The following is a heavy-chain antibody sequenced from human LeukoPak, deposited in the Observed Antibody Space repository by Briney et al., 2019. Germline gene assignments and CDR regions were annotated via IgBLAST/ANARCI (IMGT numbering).Heavy chain of an antibody. CDR3: ARVFGVARWFDP. J-gene: IGHJ5*02. D-gene: IGHD3-3*01. CDR2: IYYSGST. Sequence: SETLSLTCTVSGGSISSSSYYWGWIRQPPGKGLEWIGSIYYSGSTYYNPSLKSRVTISVDTSKNQFSLKLSSVTAADTAVYYCARVFGVARWFDPWGQGTLVTVSS. CDR1: GGSISSSSYY. V-gene: IGHV4-39*07.